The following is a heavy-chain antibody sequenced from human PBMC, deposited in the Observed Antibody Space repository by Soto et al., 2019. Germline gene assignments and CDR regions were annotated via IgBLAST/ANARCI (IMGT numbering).Heavy chain of an antibody. V-gene: IGHV1-69*01. Sequence: QVQLVQSGAEVKKPGSSVKVSCKASGGIFRTSAISWLRQAPGQGLEWMGGIIPLFGTPNYAQRFQGRVTITADESTSTAYMELSRLRSEDTAVYYCARDRDDYGSGNYYNRIDFWGQGTLVTVSS. J-gene: IGHJ4*02. CDR3: ARDRDDYGSGNYYNRIDF. CDR1: GGIFRTSA. D-gene: IGHD3-10*01. CDR2: IIPLFGTP.